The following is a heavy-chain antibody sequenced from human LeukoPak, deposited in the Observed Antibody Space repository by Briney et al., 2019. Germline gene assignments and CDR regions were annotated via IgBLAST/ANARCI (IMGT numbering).Heavy chain of an antibody. CDR3: ARDGKRGYDMDA. Sequence: PGGSLRLSCAASGFTFSSYTMNWVRQAPGKGLEWVSYINSSSSTIFYADSVKGRFTISRDNAKTSLYLQVNSLRAEDTAVYYCARDGKRGYDMDASGPGETVSASP. J-gene: IGHJ6*01. CDR2: INSSSSTI. V-gene: IGHV3-48*04. CDR1: GFTFSSYT.